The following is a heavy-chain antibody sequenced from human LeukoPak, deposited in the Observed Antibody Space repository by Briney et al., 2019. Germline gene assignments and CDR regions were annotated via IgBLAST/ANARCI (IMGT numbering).Heavy chain of an antibody. Sequence: GASVKVSCKASGYTLTSYFIHWVRQAPGQGLEWMGIINPSGGSTSYAQKFQGRVTMTRDTSTSTVYMELSSLRSEDTAMYYCARAVVLYYDGSGYSTRFDYWGQGTLVTVSS. CDR2: INPSGGST. D-gene: IGHD3-22*01. CDR3: ARAVVLYYDGSGYSTRFDY. V-gene: IGHV1-46*01. CDR1: GYTLTSYF. J-gene: IGHJ4*02.